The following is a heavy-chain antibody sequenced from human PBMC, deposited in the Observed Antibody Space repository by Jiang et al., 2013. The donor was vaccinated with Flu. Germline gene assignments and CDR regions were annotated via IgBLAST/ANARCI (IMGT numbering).Heavy chain of an antibody. V-gene: IGHV3-48*01. Sequence: QLLESGGGLVQPGGSLRLSCAASGFTFSSYSMNWVRQAPGKGLEWVSYISSSSSTIYYADSVKGRFTISRDNAKNSLYLQMNSLRAEDTAVYYCARGYGSGTRGPPIGYWGQGTLVTVSS. CDR1: GFTFSSYS. J-gene: IGHJ4*02. CDR2: ISSSSSTI. CDR3: ARGYGSGTRGPPIGY. D-gene: IGHD3-10*01.